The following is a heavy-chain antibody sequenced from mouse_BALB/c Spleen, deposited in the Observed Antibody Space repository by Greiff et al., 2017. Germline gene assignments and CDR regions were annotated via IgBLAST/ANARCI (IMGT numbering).Heavy chain of an antibody. CDR1: GFSLTSYG. Sequence: QVQLQQSGPGLVQPSQSLSITCTVSGFSLTSYGVHWVRQSPGQGLEWLGVIWSGGSTDYNAAFISRLSISKDNSKSQVFFKMNSLQANDTAIYYCSSYYGSSWFAYWGQGTLVTVSA. CDR2: IWSGGST. J-gene: IGHJ3*01. D-gene: IGHD1-1*01. V-gene: IGHV2-2*02. CDR3: SSYYGSSWFAY.